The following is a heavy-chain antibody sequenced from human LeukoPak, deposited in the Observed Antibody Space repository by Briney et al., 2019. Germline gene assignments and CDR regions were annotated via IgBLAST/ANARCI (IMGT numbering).Heavy chain of an antibody. CDR1: GFTFSSYA. D-gene: IGHD3-22*01. V-gene: IGHV3-23*01. Sequence: PGGSLRLSCAASGFTFSSYAMSWVRRAPGKGLEWVSAISGSGGSTYYADSVKGRFTISRDNSKNTLYLQMNSLRAEDTAVYYCAKNYYDSSRYYYFDYWGQGTLVTVSS. CDR3: AKNYYDSSRYYYFDY. J-gene: IGHJ4*02. CDR2: ISGSGGST.